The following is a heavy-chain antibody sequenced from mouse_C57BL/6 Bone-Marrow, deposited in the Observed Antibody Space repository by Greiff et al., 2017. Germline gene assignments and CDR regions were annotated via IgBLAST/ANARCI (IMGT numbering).Heavy chain of an antibody. J-gene: IGHJ2*01. D-gene: IGHD4-1*01. CDR2: IDPSDSDT. CDR3: ALELGDY. CDR1: GYTFTSYW. V-gene: IGHV1-52*01. Sequence: VQLQQSGAELVRPGSSVKLSCKASGYTFTSYWMHWVKQRPIQGLEWIGNIDPSDSDTHYNQKFKDKATLTVDKSSSTAYMQLSSLTSEDSAVYYCALELGDYWGQGTTLTVSS.